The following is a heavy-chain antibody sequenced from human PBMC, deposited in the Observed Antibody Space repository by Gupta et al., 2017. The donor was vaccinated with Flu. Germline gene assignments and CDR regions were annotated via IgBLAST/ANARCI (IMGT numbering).Heavy chain of an antibody. CDR1: GGSISSSNW. V-gene: IGHV4-4*03. CDR3: ASTTSRVELRREPFDY. J-gene: IGHJ4*02. Sequence: VQLQETGPGLVMPPGTLSLTCAVPGGSISSSNWWSWVRQPPGKGLEWIGEIYHSGSTNYNPSLKSRVTISVDKSKNQFSLKLSSVTAADTAVYYCASTTSRVELRREPFDYWGQGTLVTVSS. D-gene: IGHD1-7*01. CDR2: IYHSGST.